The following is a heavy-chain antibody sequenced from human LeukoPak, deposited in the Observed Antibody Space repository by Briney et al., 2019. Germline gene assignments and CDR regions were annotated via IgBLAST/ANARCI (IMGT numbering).Heavy chain of an antibody. Sequence: ASVKVSCKASGGTFSSYAISWVRQAPGQGLEWMGGIIPIFGTANYAQKFQGRVMITADESTSTVYMELSSLRSEDTAVYYCASNMVRGVKGYYYYMEVWGKGTTVTVSS. CDR3: ASNMVRGVKGYYYYMEV. V-gene: IGHV1-69*13. CDR1: GGTFSSYA. CDR2: IIPIFGTA. D-gene: IGHD3-10*01. J-gene: IGHJ6*03.